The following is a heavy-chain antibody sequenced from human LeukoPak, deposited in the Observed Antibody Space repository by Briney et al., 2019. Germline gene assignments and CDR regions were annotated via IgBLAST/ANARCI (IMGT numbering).Heavy chain of an antibody. CDR1: GGSISSSSYY. CDR2: IYYSGST. Sequence: PETLSLTCTVSGGSISSSSYYWGWIRQPPGKGLEWIGSIYYSGSTYYNPSLKSRVTISVDTSKNQFSLKLSSVTAADTAVYYCTRDYYDSSGRPVWGQGTLLTVSS. D-gene: IGHD3-22*01. J-gene: IGHJ4*02. CDR3: TRDYYDSSGRPV. V-gene: IGHV4-39*01.